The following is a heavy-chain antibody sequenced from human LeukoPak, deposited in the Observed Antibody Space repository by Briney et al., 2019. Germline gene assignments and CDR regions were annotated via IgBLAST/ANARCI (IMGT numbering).Heavy chain of an antibody. CDR1: AFSFGSNY. V-gene: IGHV3-66*01. CDR3: ARRGSGYDLVGYFDY. J-gene: IGHJ4*02. D-gene: IGHD5-12*01. Sequence: GGSLRLSCAASAFSFGSNYMTWVRQAPGKGLEWVSLIYSGGSTYYADSVKGRFTISRDNAENSVYLQMNSLRAEDTAVYYCARRGSGYDLVGYFDYGGQGTLATVSS. CDR2: IYSGGST.